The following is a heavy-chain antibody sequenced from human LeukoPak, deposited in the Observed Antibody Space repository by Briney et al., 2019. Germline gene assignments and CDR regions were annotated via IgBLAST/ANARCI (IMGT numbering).Heavy chain of an antibody. CDR1: GFTFSSYW. CDR3: ARSRGQCFDY. J-gene: IGHJ4*02. CDR2: IKQDGSEK. V-gene: IGHV3-7*01. Sequence: GGSLRLSCEASGFTFSSYWMNWARQAPGKGLEWVAYIKQDGSEKYYVDSVKGRFTVSRDNARNSLYLQMNSLRAEDTAVYYCARSRGQCFDYWGQGTLVTVSS. D-gene: IGHD6-19*01.